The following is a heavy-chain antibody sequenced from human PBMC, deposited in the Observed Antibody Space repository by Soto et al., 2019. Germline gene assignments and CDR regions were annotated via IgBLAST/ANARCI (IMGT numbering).Heavy chain of an antibody. V-gene: IGHV4-31*03. Sequence: PSETLSLTCTVSGGSISSGGYYWSWIRQHPGKGLEWIGYIYYSGSTYYNPSLKSRVTISVDTSKNQFSLKLSSVTAADTAVYYCAGLDMKNWFDPWGQGTLVTVSS. CDR3: AGLDMKNWFDP. J-gene: IGHJ5*02. CDR2: IYYSGST. D-gene: IGHD2-15*01. CDR1: GGSISSGGYY.